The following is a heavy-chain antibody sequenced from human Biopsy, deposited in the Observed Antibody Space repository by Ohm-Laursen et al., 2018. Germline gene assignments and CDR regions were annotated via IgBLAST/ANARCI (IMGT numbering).Heavy chain of an antibody. Sequence: SDTLSLTCAVYGGSFSGYYWSWIRQPPGKGLEWIGEINHRGSTNYNPSLKSRFTISVDTSKNQFSLKLSSVTAADTAVYYCARAVDYYDPYYYYGLDVWSQGTTVTVSS. CDR3: ARAVDYYDPYYYYGLDV. D-gene: IGHD3-16*01. V-gene: IGHV4-34*01. J-gene: IGHJ6*02. CDR1: GGSFSGYY. CDR2: INHRGST.